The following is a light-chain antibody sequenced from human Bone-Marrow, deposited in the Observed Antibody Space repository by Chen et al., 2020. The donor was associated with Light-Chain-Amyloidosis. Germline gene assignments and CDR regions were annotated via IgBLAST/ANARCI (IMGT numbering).Light chain of an antibody. Sequence: SYELSPPPSVSVSPGQTARIPCSGDDLPKQYAYWYQQKPCQAPELVIHRDTERPSGISERFTGASSGTTATWTISGVQAEDEADYHCQSADSSGTYEVIFGGGTKLTVL. CDR2: RDT. J-gene: IGLJ2*01. CDR1: DLPKQY. CDR3: QSADSSGTYEVI. V-gene: IGLV3-25*03.